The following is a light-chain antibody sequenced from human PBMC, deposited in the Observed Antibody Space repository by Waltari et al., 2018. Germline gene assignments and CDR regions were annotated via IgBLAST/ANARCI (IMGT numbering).Light chain of an antibody. CDR2: DPD. CDR3: LVSYPDVRV. V-gene: IGLV7-46*01. Sequence: QAVETQEPSLTVSPGGTVTPTCRPSPGAVTSGPWPYWSQQKPGRAPRTLIYDPDHKHSWTPARFSGSLLGGKAALTLSGAQPEDEADYYCLVSYPDVRVFGGGTKLTVL. CDR1: PGAVTSGPW. J-gene: IGLJ3*02.